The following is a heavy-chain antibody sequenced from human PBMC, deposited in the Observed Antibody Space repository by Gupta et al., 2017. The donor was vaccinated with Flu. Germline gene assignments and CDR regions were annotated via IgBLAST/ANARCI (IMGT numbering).Heavy chain of an antibody. CDR3: VRDRAMSPWNALFDA. D-gene: IGHD1-1*01. CDR1: GFSLYDHG. J-gene: IGHJ4*02. CDR2: IWSDDTRR. V-gene: IGHV3-33*01. Sequence: QVHLEQSGGGVVQSGTSLTLSCRVSGFSLYDHGMHWVRQAPGKGLEWVASIWSDDTRRDYAESVRGRFLIFREPHKSTVSLQMDTLRAEDTATYFCVRDRAMSPWNALFDAWGRGDLVTVSS.